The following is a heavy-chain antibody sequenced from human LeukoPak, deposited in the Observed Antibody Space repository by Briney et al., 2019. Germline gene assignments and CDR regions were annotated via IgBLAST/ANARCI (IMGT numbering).Heavy chain of an antibody. CDR1: GFTFSSYS. Sequence: GGSLRLSCAASGFTFSSYSMNWVRQPPGKGLEWVANIKQAGSEKYYVDSVKGRFTISRDDAKKSVYLQMNSLRAEDTAVYYCASDGGPFDYWGQGTLVTVSS. CDR2: IKQAGSEK. J-gene: IGHJ4*02. CDR3: ASDGGPFDY. V-gene: IGHV3-7*01. D-gene: IGHD3-16*01.